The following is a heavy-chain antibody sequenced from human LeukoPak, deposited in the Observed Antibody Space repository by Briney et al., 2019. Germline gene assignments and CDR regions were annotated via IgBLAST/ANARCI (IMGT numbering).Heavy chain of an antibody. Sequence: GSSVKVSCKASGGTFSSYAISWVRQAPGQGLEWMGRIIPILGIANYAQKFQGRVTITADKSTSTAYMELSSLRSEDTAVYYCASSGEFVSNYYGMDAWGQGTTVTVSS. CDR1: GGTFSSYA. V-gene: IGHV1-69*04. D-gene: IGHD3-16*01. CDR2: IIPILGIA. J-gene: IGHJ6*02. CDR3: ASSGEFVSNYYGMDA.